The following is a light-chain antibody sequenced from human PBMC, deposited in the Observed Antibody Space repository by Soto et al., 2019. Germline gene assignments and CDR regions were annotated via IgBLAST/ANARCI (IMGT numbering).Light chain of an antibody. CDR2: AAS. CDR3: QQSYTSPFN. Sequence: DIQMTQSPSSLSASVGDRVTIICRASQSIVRYLNWYQQKPGKAPKILVYAASSPRTGVPSRFSGSGSGTNFTLTIGSLQPEDFATYYCQQSYTSPFNFGPGTQVDVK. CDR1: QSIVRY. J-gene: IGKJ3*01. V-gene: IGKV1-39*01.